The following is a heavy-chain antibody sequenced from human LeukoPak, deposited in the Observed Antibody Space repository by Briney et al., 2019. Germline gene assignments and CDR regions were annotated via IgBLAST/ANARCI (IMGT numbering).Heavy chain of an antibody. D-gene: IGHD3-16*01. CDR1: GFTFSGSA. J-gene: IGHJ3*02. V-gene: IGHV3-73*01. Sequence: AGGSLRLSCAASGFTFSGSAMHWVRQASGKGLEWVGRIRSKANSYATAYAASVKGRFTISRDDSKNTAYLQMNSLKTEDTAVYYCTRHQCYDYVWGTYAFDIWGQGTMVTVSS. CDR3: TRHQCYDYVWGTYAFDI. CDR2: IRSKANSYAT.